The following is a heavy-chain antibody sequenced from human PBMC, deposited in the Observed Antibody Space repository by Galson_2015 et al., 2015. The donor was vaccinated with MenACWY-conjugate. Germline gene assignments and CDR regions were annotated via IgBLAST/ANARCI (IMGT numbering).Heavy chain of an antibody. V-gene: IGHV3-15*01. CDR2: IKSQTDGGKI. Sequence: SLRLSCAGSAFTFSNAYRSWVRQAPGKGLEWVGRIKSQTDGGKIDYAAPVKGRFTISRDDSKNTLYLQMNSLKIEDTAVYYCTTHKPDSWGGLLFHFYMDAWGKGTTVTVSS. CDR3: TTHKPDSWGGLLFHFYMDA. J-gene: IGHJ6*03. D-gene: IGHD2-21*01. CDR1: AFTFSNAY.